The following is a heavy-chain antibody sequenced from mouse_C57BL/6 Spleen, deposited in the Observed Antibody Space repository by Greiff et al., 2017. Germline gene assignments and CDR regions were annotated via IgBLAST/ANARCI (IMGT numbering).Heavy chain of an antibody. Sequence: VQLQQSGAELVRPGASVKLSCTASGFNIKDYYMHWVKQRPEQGLKWIGRIDPEDGDTEYAPKFQGKATMTADTSSNTAYLHLSSLTSEDTAVYYCTTDYDARAFDCWGQGTTLTVSS. V-gene: IGHV14-1*01. CDR2: IDPEDGDT. CDR3: TTDYDARAFDC. J-gene: IGHJ2*01. CDR1: GFNIKDYY. D-gene: IGHD2-3*01.